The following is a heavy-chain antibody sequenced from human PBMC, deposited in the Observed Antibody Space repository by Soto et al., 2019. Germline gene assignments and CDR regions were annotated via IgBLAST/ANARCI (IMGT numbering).Heavy chain of an antibody. CDR1: GGTFSSYA. CDR2: IIPIFGTA. J-gene: IGHJ6*02. Sequence: SVKVSCKASGGTFSSYAISWVRQAPGQGLEWMGGIIPIFGTANYAQKSQGRVTITADEPTSTAYMELSSLRSEDTAVYYCARARGITGTTGVWGQGKTVTVSS. CDR3: ARARGITGTTGV. D-gene: IGHD1-7*01. V-gene: IGHV1-69*13.